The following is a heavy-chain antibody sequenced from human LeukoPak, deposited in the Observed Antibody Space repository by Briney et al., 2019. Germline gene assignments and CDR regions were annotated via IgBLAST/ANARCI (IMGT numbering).Heavy chain of an antibody. D-gene: IGHD5-18*01. CDR3: AREREGGYSYGPDYFDY. Sequence: PSETLSLTCNVSGGSISSGDKYWSWIRQPPGKGLEWIGSIYYSGSTYYNPSLKSRVTISVDTSKNQFSLKLSSVTAADTAVYYCAREREGGYSYGPDYFDYWGQGTLVTVSS. J-gene: IGHJ4*02. V-gene: IGHV4-39*07. CDR2: IYYSGST. CDR1: GGSISSGDKY.